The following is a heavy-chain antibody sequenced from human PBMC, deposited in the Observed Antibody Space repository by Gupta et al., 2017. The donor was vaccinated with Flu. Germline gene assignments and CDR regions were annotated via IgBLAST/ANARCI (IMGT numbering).Heavy chain of an antibody. CDR1: GFTFDDYA. CDR2: ISWNSGSI. CDR3: AKSKGDFWSGYPGDAFDI. V-gene: IGHV3-9*01. D-gene: IGHD3-3*01. J-gene: IGHJ3*02. Sequence: EVQLVESGGGLVQPGRSLRLSCAASGFTFDDYAMHWVRQAPGKGLEWVSGISWNSGSIGYADSVKGRFTISRDNAKNSLYLQMNSLRAEDTALYYCAKSKGDFWSGYPGDAFDIWGQGTMVTVSS.